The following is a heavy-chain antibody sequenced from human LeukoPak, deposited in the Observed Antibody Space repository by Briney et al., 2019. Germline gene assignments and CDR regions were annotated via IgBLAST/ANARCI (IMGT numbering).Heavy chain of an antibody. D-gene: IGHD2-21*02. V-gene: IGHV3-30*18. Sequence: YPGGSLRLSCAASGFTFSSYGMHWVRQAPGKGLEWVAVISYDGSNKYYADSVKGRFTLSRDNSKNTLFLQVNSLRADDTAVYYCAKFHSPGRVTHFYWYFDLWGRGTLVTVSS. CDR2: ISYDGSNK. CDR3: AKFHSPGRVTHFYWYFDL. CDR1: GFTFSSYG. J-gene: IGHJ2*01.